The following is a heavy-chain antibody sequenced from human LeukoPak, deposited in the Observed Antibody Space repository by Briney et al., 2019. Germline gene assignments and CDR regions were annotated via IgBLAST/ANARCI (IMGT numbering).Heavy chain of an antibody. CDR1: GFTISNYW. CDR2: IKQDESKR. D-gene: IGHD2-2*01. CDR3: AREASLYCSGNNCYWAFDL. Sequence: GALRLSCAASGFTISNYWMRWVRQAPGKGLEWVANIKQDESKRYYVGSVKGRFTISKDNAKNSLDLQKNSLRAEDTAVYYRAREASLYCSGNNCYWAFDLWGQRTLLTVSS. V-gene: IGHV3-7*01. J-gene: IGHJ5*02.